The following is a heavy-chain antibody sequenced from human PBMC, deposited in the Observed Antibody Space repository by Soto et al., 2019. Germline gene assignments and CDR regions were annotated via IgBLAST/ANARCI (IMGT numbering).Heavy chain of an antibody. Sequence: SETLSLTCTVSSGSISSYNWNWVRQPPGKGLEWIGFINYSGSTHYNPSLKSRVTISLDTSKNQFSLELNSVTAADTAVYYCARENYYALDYWGPGTLVTVYS. CDR2: INYSGST. V-gene: IGHV4-59*01. J-gene: IGHJ4*02. D-gene: IGHD3-10*01. CDR3: ARENYYALDY. CDR1: SGSISSYN.